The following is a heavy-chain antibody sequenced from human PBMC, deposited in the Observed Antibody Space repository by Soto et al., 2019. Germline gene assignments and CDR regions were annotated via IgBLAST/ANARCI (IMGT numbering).Heavy chain of an antibody. Sequence: SVKVSSKASGGTFSSHAISWARPATRPGIEWMGGIIPIFGTANYAQKFQGRVTITADESTSTAYMELSSLRSEDTAVYYCARAPIRYCSGGSCYATLDPWGQGTLVAVSS. CDR2: IIPIFGTA. V-gene: IGHV1-69*13. CDR1: GGTFSSHA. J-gene: IGHJ5*02. D-gene: IGHD2-15*01. CDR3: ARAPIRYCSGGSCYATLDP.